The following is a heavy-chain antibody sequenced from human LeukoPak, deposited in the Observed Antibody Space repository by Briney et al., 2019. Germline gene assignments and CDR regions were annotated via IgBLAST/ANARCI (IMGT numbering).Heavy chain of an antibody. V-gene: IGHV3-9*01. J-gene: IGHJ5*02. CDR3: AKAASPLSSYGYGWFDP. CDR1: GFTFDDYA. Sequence: PGGSLRLSCAASGFTFDDYAMHWVRQAPGKGLEWVSGISWNSGSIGYADSVKGRFTISRDNAKNSLYLQMNSLRAEDTALCYCAKAASPLSSYGYGWFDPWGQGTLVTVSS. CDR2: ISWNSGSI. D-gene: IGHD5-18*01.